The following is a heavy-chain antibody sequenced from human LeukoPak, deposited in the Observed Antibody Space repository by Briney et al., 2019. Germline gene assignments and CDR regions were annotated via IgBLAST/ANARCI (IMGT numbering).Heavy chain of an antibody. CDR3: ARHRTASDY. CDR1: GFTFSSYW. CDR2: INNDGSST. Sequence: GGSLRLSCAASGFTFSSYWMHWVRQVPGKGLVWVSRINNDGSSTTYADSVKGRFTISRDNAKNSLYLQMTSLRAEDTAVYYCARHRTASDYWGQGTLVTVSS. J-gene: IGHJ4*02. V-gene: IGHV3-74*01. D-gene: IGHD3-16*02.